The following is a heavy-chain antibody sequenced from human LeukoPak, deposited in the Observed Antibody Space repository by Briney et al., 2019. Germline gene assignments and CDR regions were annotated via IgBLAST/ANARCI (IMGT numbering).Heavy chain of an antibody. J-gene: IGHJ4*02. D-gene: IGHD5-12*01. Sequence: SETLSLTRSMSVDSPNKYYWNSFRPPPGKGLGWIGHIYYICTTIYNPSLPRRATVAAATTKNQAPPKANSVTAAHPPVDCFARRVNIDAVGWYFDFWGEGTLVTVSS. V-gene: IGHV4-59*01. CDR3: ARRVNIDAVGWYFDF. CDR2: IYYICTT. CDR1: VDSPNKYY.